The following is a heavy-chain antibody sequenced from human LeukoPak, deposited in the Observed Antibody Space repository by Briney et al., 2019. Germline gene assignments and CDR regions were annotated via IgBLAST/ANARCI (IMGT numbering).Heavy chain of an antibody. V-gene: IGHV4-39*07. D-gene: IGHD3-22*01. CDR2: IYYSGST. CDR1: GGSISSSSDY. J-gene: IGHJ4*02. CDR3: ARVSPDSSAYVDS. Sequence: PPETLSLTCTVSGGSISSSSDYWGWIRQPPGKGLEWIGSIYYSGSTYYNPSLKSRVTLSVDTSKNQFSLKLTSATAADTAVYYCARVSPDSSAYVDSWGQGTMVTVSS.